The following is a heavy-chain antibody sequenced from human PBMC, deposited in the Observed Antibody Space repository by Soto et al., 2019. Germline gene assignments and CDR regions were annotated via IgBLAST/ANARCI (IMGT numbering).Heavy chain of an antibody. CDR2: TYYRSKWYN. Sequence: SQTLSLTCAISGDSVSSNSAAWNWIRHSPSRGLELLGRTYYRSKWYNDYAVSVKSRITINPDTSKNQFSLQLNSVTPEDTAVYYCARGQEGPRRCGVVNWFDPGGQAALVTFSS. CDR1: GDSVSSNSAA. J-gene: IGHJ5*02. D-gene: IGHD3-3*01. V-gene: IGHV6-1*01. CDR3: ARGQEGPRRCGVVNWFDP.